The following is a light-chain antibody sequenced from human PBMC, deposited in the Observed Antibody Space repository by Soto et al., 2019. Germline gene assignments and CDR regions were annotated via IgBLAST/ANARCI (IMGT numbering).Light chain of an antibody. J-gene: IGKJ4*01. Sequence: DIQMTQFPASLSASVGDRVTITCRASQNINIYLNWYQQRAGKAPRLLIYAASKLQSGVPSRFSGSTSGTDFTLTINSLQPEDFATYYCQQTDSAPSFGGGTRVDIK. CDR1: QNINIY. CDR3: QQTDSAPS. CDR2: AAS. V-gene: IGKV1-39*01.